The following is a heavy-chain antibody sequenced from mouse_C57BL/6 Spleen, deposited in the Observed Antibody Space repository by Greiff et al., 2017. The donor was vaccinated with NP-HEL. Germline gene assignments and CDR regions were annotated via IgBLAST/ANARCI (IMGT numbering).Heavy chain of an antibody. D-gene: IGHD2-3*01. Sequence: EVQRVESGGGLVKPGGSLKLSCAASGFTFSSYAMSWVRQTPEKRLEWVATISDGGSYTYYPDNVKGRFTISRDNAKNNLYLQMSHLKSEDTAMYYCARPPDGYSAWFAYWGQGTLVTVSA. CDR3: ARPPDGYSAWFAY. J-gene: IGHJ3*01. V-gene: IGHV5-4*01. CDR1: GFTFSSYA. CDR2: ISDGGSYT.